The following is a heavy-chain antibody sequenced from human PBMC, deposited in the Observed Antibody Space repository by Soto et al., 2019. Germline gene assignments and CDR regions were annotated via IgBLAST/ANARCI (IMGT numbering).Heavy chain of an antibody. V-gene: IGHV4-59*01. CDR3: ARVDSSWEYFDP. CDR1: GGSISSYY. D-gene: IGHD6-13*01. CDR2: IYYSGST. J-gene: IGHJ5*02. Sequence: SEILSLTCTVSGGSISSYYWSWIRQPPGKGLEWIGYIYYSGSTNYNPSLKSRVTISVDTSKNQFSLKLSSVTAADTAVYYCARVDSSWEYFDPWGQGTLVTVSS.